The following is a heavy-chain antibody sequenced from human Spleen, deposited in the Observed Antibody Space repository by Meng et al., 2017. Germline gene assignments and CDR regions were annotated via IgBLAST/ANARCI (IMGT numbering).Heavy chain of an antibody. D-gene: IGHD5-18*01. V-gene: IGHV3-74*01. J-gene: IGHJ5*01. CDR2: INSDGSDT. CDR1: GFTFSSYW. CDR3: ARHGYTYACDS. Sequence: EVQLVQSGGSLVRPGGSLRLPCAASGFTFSSYWMHWVRQAPGKGLVWVSRINSDGSDTTYADSVKGRFTISRDNTKNILYLQMNSLRAEDTAMYYCARHGYTYACDSWGQGALVTVSS.